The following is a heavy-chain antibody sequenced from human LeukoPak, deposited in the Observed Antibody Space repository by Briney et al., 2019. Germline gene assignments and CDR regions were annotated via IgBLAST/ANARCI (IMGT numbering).Heavy chain of an antibody. D-gene: IGHD3-9*01. CDR2: IKQDGSEK. V-gene: IGHV3-7*01. CDR1: GFTFSSYW. Sequence: GGSLRLSCAASGFTFSSYWMSWVRQAPGKGLEWVANIKQDGSEKYYVDSVKGRFTISRDNAKNSLYLQMNSLRAEDTAVYYCARDPRYYDIFSDYWGQGTLVTVSS. CDR3: ARDPRYYDIFSDY. J-gene: IGHJ4*02.